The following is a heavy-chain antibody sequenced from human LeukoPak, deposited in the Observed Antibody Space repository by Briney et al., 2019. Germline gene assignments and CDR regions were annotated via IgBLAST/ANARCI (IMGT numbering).Heavy chain of an antibody. CDR1: GFTFSDSA. V-gene: IGHV3-73*01. D-gene: IGHD2-8*01. CDR3: TTPNEGNWFDP. J-gene: IGHJ5*02. Sequence: PGGSLRLSCAASGFTFSDSAIHWVRQASGKGLEWVGRIRDKGYGHATAYAASVKGRFTFSRDDSKNTAYLQMNSLKTEDTALYYCTTPNEGNWFDPWGQGTLVTVSS. CDR2: IRDKGYGHAT.